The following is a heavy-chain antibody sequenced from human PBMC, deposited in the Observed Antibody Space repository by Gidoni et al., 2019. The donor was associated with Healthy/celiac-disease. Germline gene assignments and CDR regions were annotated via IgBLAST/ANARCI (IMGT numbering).Heavy chain of an antibody. CDR2: INHSGNT. CDR1: GLSFSGYY. CDR3: ARLRYFDWLPRGAFDI. J-gene: IGHJ3*02. V-gene: IGHV4-34*01. D-gene: IGHD3-9*01. Sequence: QVQLQQWGAGLLKPSETLSLTCAVYGLSFSGYYWIWIRQPPGKGLEWIGEINHSGNTNYNPSLKSRVTISVDTSKNQFSLKLSSVTAADTAVYYCARLRYFDWLPRGAFDIWGQGTMVTVSS.